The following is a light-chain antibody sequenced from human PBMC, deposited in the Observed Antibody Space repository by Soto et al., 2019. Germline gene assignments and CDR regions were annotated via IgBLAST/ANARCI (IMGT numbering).Light chain of an antibody. CDR1: QSVSNN. CDR2: GES. J-gene: IGKJ5*01. V-gene: IGKV3-15*01. Sequence: EIVLTQSPGTLSLSPGESATLSCRASQSVSNNYLAWYQQKPGQAPRILIYGESNRATGVPDRFSGSGSGTELTLTIGRLQTEDFAVYYCQQYNNWPLTCGQGTRLEIK. CDR3: QQYNNWPLT.